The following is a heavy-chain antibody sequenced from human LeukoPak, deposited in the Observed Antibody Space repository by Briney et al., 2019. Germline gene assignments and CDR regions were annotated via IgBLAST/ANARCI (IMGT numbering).Heavy chain of an antibody. Sequence: PSETLSLTWTVSGGSISSSRYLWGWIRQPPGKGLEWIGWIYYSGSTYYNPSLKSRVSISVDTSKNQFSLKLSSVTAADTAVYYCARRRDGYNSMAYYFDYWGQGTLVTVSS. D-gene: IGHD5-24*01. CDR3: ARRRDGYNSMAYYFDY. V-gene: IGHV4-39*01. CDR1: GGSISSSRYL. CDR2: IYYSGST. J-gene: IGHJ4*02.